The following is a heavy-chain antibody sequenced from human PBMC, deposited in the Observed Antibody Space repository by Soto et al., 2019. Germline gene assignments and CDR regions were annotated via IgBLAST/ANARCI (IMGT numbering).Heavy chain of an antibody. CDR1: GYTFTGYY. Sequence: GASVKVSCKASGYTFTGYYMHWVRQAPGQGLEWMGWINPNSGGTNYAQKFQGWVTMTRDTSISTAYMELSRLRSDDTAVYYRARDMGSGWYLGWFDPWGQGTLVTVSS. CDR2: INPNSGGT. CDR3: ARDMGSGWYLGWFDP. D-gene: IGHD6-19*01. V-gene: IGHV1-2*04. J-gene: IGHJ5*01.